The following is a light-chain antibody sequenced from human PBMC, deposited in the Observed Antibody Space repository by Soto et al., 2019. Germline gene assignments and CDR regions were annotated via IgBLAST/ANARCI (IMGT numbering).Light chain of an antibody. CDR3: QQYNNWPWT. CDR2: GAS. Sequence: EIVLTQSPGTLSVSPGERATLSCSASQSVSSKLAWYQQKPGQAPRLLFYGASTGATVIPARFSGSGSETEFTRSISSLQSADFAVYYCQQYNNWPWTFGQGTKGEI. V-gene: IGKV3-15*01. J-gene: IGKJ1*01. CDR1: QSVSSK.